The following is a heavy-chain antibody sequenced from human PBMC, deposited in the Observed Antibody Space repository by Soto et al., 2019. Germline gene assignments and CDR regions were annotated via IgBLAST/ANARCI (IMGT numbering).Heavy chain of an antibody. CDR3: ARDASGTTSFLAS. V-gene: IGHV3-33*01. D-gene: IGHD1-1*01. CDR2: IWLDGSER. CDR1: GFMFGTSG. J-gene: IGHJ5*01. Sequence: PGGSLRLSCEASGFMFGTSGMHWVRQAPGKGLEWVSGIWLDGSERYYSDSVKGRFTISRGNSKNTLFLQMNSLRVEDTAVYFCARDASGTTSFLASWGQGTLVTVSS.